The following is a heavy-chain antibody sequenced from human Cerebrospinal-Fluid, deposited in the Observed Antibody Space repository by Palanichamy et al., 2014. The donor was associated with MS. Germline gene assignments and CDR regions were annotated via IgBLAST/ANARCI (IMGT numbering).Heavy chain of an antibody. Sequence: QLQLQESGPGLVKPSETLSLTCTVSGGSISSGSYYWVWIRQPPGKGLEWIGSLYSSGSTYYNPSLKSRVTISVDTSKNQFSLNLNSVTAADTAVYYCARSEFSNTVDCWGQGTLVTVSS. CDR1: GGSISSGSYY. D-gene: IGHD4-11*01. CDR2: LYSSGST. CDR3: ARSEFSNTVDC. J-gene: IGHJ4*02. V-gene: IGHV4-39*01.